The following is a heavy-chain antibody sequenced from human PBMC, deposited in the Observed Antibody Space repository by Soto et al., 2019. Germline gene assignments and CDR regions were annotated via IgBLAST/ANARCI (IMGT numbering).Heavy chain of an antibody. D-gene: IGHD3-3*01. CDR1: GYTFSTYG. CDR3: ARDWRGAEGFDP. J-gene: IGHJ5*02. Sequence: QVQLVQSGPEVKKPGASVKISCKASGYTFSTYGFSWVRQAPGQGLEWVGWIGTHNGDTTYAQTFQGRVSMTIDTSTTTSYKELRSLTSDDTAVYFCARDWRGAEGFDPWGQGTLVTVSS. V-gene: IGHV1-18*01. CDR2: IGTHNGDT.